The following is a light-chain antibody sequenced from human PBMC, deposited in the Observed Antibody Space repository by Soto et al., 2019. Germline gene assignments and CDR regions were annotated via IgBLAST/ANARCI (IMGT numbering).Light chain of an antibody. CDR2: MVS. CDR1: QSVGSW. J-gene: IGKJ1*01. Sequence: DIQMTQSPSTLSASVGERVTITCRASQSVGSWLAWYQQKPGKAPKVLIHMVSSLESGVPSRFSGSGSGTEFTLTISSLQPDDCATYYCQEYTSRSRTFGQGTTVEIK. CDR3: QEYTSRSRT. V-gene: IGKV1-5*03.